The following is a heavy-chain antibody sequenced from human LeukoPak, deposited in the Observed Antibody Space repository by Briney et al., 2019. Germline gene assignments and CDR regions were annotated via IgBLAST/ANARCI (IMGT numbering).Heavy chain of an antibody. CDR2: IYYSGGT. CDR1: GGSISSSTYY. V-gene: IGHV4-39*01. CDR3: ARHGHCSGGSCYSWFDP. J-gene: IGHJ5*02. Sequence: SETLSLTCTVSGGSISSSTYYWGWIRQPPGKGLEWIGSIYYSGGTYYNPSLKSRVTISVDTSKNQFSLKLSSVTAADTAVYYCARHGHCSGGSCYSWFDPWGQGTLVTVSS. D-gene: IGHD2-15*01.